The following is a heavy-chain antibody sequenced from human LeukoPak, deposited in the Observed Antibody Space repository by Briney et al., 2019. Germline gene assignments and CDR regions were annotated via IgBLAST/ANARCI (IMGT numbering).Heavy chain of an antibody. CDR1: GYTFTSYW. CDR2: INPNSGGT. J-gene: IGHJ5*02. V-gene: IGHV1-2*06. CDR3: ARGSLTIFGVVIVWFDP. Sequence: ASVKVSCKASGYTFTSYWIQWVRQAPGQGLEWMGRINPNSGGTNYAQKFQGRVTMTRDTSISTAYMELSRLRSDDTAVYYCARGSLTIFGVVIVWFDPWGQGTLVTVSS. D-gene: IGHD3-3*01.